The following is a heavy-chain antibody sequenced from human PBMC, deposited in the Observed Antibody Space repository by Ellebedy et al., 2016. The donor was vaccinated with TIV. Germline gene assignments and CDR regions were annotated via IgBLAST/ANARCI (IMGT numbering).Heavy chain of an antibody. J-gene: IGHJ3*02. CDR1: AFTFSDLY. CDR3: ATVFGATVQTRGPLHI. V-gene: IGHV3-11*01. D-gene: IGHD3-10*01. CDR2: ISNPGLSK. Sequence: GESLKISCEVSAFTFSDLYMTWIRQAPGKGLEWISYISNPGLSKYYGDSVKGRFAISRDSAKKSVYLQMNSLRVDDTAVYSCATVFGATVQTRGPLHIWGQGTMVTVSS.